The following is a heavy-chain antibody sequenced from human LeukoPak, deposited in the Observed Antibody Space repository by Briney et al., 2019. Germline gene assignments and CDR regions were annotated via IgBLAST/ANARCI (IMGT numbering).Heavy chain of an antibody. V-gene: IGHV4-39*01. CDR1: GGSISSSSCY. CDR3: AGYDSSGSDAFDI. CDR2: IYYSGST. J-gene: IGHJ3*02. D-gene: IGHD3-22*01. Sequence: SETLSLTCTVSGGSISSSSCYWGWIRQPPGKGLEWIGSIYYSGSTYYNPSLKSRVTISVDTSKTQFSLKLSSVTAADTAVYYCAGYDSSGSDAFDIWGQGTMVTVSS.